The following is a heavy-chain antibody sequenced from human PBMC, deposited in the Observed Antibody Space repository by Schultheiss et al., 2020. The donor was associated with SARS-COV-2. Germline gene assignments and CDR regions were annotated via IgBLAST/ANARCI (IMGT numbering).Heavy chain of an antibody. J-gene: IGHJ6*02. Sequence: SETLSLTCTVSGGSISSSSYYWSWIRQPAGKGLEWIGRIYTSGSTNYNPSLKSRVTMSVDTSKNQFSLKLSSVTAADTAVYYCARLTGYSNYARRGYYYYYYGMDVWGQGTTVTVSS. V-gene: IGHV4-61*02. CDR1: GGSISSSSYY. D-gene: IGHD4-11*01. CDR2: IYTSGST. CDR3: ARLTGYSNYARRGYYYYYYGMDV.